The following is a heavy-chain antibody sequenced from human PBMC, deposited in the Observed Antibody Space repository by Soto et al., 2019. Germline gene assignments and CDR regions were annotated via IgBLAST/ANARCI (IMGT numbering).Heavy chain of an antibody. J-gene: IGHJ4*02. CDR2: IKHDGSAK. Sequence: EVQLVESGGGLVQPGGSLRLSCAASGFTFSSYWMTWVRQAPGQGLEWVANIKHDGSAKYYVDSVKGRFTISRDNAKNSLYLQLDSLRGEDTAVSYCASWLKTSGWYVLREGSFEYWCQGTLVTVSS. CDR1: GFTFSSYW. CDR3: ASWLKTSGWYVLREGSFEY. V-gene: IGHV3-7*01. D-gene: IGHD6-19*01.